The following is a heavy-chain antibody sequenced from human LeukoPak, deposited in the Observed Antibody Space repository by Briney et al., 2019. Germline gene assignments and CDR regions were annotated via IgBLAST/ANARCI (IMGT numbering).Heavy chain of an antibody. CDR2: MNPNSGNT. Sequence: ASVKVSCKASGYTFTSYDINWVRQATGQGLEWMGWMNPNSGNTGYAQKFQGRVTITRNTSISTAYMELSSLRSEDTAVYYCARSHSSSWHYFDYWGQGTPVTVSS. CDR3: ARSHSSSWHYFDY. V-gene: IGHV1-8*03. J-gene: IGHJ4*02. D-gene: IGHD6-13*01. CDR1: GYTFTSYD.